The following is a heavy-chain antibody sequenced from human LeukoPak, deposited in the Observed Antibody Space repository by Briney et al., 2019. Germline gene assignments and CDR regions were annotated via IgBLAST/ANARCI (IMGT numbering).Heavy chain of an antibody. CDR1: GGSISNYY. D-gene: IGHD1-26*01. CDR3: ARDSGKGDTAHMDV. V-gene: IGHV4-4*07. CDR2: VYTSGST. Sequence: SETLSVTCTVSGGSISNYYWSWIRQPGGKGLEWIGHVYTSGSTNYNPSLKSRVTMSVDTSKNQFSLRLSSVTAADTAVYYCARDSGKGDTAHMDVWGKGTTVTVSS. J-gene: IGHJ6*03.